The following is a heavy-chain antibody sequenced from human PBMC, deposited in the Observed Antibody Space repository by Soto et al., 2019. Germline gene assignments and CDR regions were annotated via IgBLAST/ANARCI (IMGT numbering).Heavy chain of an antibody. D-gene: IGHD2-15*01. Sequence: EVQVLESGGGLVQPGGSLRLSCEGSGFTVSSHAMTWIRQAPGKGPEWVSTVTADGGTYYADSVKGRFAMSRDTSENTXXLQTNSLGAEDTAAHDCAPHVSCSGGSCQYDAFAIRGQGTMVTVSS. CDR1: GFTVSSHA. J-gene: IGHJ3*02. V-gene: IGHV3-23*01. CDR3: APHVSCSGGSCQYDAFAI. CDR2: VTADGGT.